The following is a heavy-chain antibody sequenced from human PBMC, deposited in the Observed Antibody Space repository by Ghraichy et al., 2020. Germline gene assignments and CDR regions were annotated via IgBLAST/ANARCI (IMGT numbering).Heavy chain of an antibody. D-gene: IGHD2-21*02. CDR3: AREGGTDCGGDCFYNFHH. CDR1: GYTFISYA. Sequence: ASVKVSCKASGYTFISYAMNWVRQAPGQGLEWMGWINTNTGNPTYAQGFTGRFVFSLDTSVSTAYLQISSLRADDTAVFYCAREGGTDCGGDCFYNFHHWGKGTLVTVSS. J-gene: IGHJ1*01. V-gene: IGHV7-4-1*02. CDR2: INTNTGNP.